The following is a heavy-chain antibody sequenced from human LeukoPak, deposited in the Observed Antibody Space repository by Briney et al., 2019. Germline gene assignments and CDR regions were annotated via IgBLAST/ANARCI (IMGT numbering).Heavy chain of an antibody. D-gene: IGHD3-10*01. V-gene: IGHV3-30*01. CDR1: GFTFSNYA. CDR3: ARDSTYYYDSGSSGPHYFDN. J-gene: IGHJ4*02. CDR2: ISSGGTYE. Sequence: GGSLRRSCAASGFTFSNYAMHWVRQAPGKGLEWVSLISSGGTYEYYADSVKGRFTISRDNSKNTLYLQLNSLRAEDTAVYYCARDSTYYYDSGSSGPHYFDNWGQGTLVTVSS.